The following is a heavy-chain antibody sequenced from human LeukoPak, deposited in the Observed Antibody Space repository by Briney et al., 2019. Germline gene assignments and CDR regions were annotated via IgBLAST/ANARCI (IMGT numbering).Heavy chain of an antibody. J-gene: IGHJ4*02. CDR2: ISGSGDST. CDR3: AKANSSSSPHFDY. CDR1: GFTSSGYA. V-gene: IGHV3-23*01. D-gene: IGHD6-6*01. Sequence: GGSLRLSCAASGFTSSGYALSWVRQAPGKGLEWVSTISGSGDSTYYADSVKGRFTISRDNSKNTLYLQMNSLRAEDTAVYYCAKANSSSSPHFDYWGQGTLVTVSS.